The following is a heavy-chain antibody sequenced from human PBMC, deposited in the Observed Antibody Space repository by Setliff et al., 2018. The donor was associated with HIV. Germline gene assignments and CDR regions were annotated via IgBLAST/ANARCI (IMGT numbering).Heavy chain of an antibody. D-gene: IGHD3-22*01. CDR1: GFAFDDYA. V-gene: IGHV3-23*01. J-gene: IGHJ4*02. CDR3: AKDYYDSSGYYSLMCDY. Sequence: GGSLRLSCAASGFAFDDYAIHWVRQAPGKGLEWVSAISGSGGSTYYADSVKGRFTISRDNSKNTLYLQMNSLRAEDTAVYYCAKDYYDSSGYYSLMCDYWGQGTLVTVSS. CDR2: ISGSGGST.